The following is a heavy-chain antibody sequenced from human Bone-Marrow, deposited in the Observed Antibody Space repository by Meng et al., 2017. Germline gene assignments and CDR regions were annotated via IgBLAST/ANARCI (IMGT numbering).Heavy chain of an antibody. Sequence: GESLKIPCTGSGFIFNSYAMGWVRQAPGKGLEWVSVIGANGGSTSYADSVKSRFTISRNNSKNTIYLQKSSLRADDTAVYYCAKGAGRIASTGKRYFDYWGLG. CDR2: IGANGGST. CDR3: AKGAGRIASTGKRYFDY. D-gene: IGHD6-13*01. CDR1: GFIFNSYA. J-gene: IGHJ4*01. V-gene: IGHV3-23*01.